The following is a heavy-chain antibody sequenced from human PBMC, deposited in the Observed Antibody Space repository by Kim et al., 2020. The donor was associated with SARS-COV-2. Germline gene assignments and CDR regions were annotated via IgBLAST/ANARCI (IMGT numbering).Heavy chain of an antibody. V-gene: IGHV3-21*01. CDR3: ARDRSGCSGGSCYLYPDAFDI. Sequence: GGSLRLACAASGFTFSSYSMNWVRQAPGKGLEWVSSISSSSSYIYYADSVKGRFTISRDNAKNSLYLQMNSLRAEDTAVYYCARDRSGCSGGSCYLYPDAFDIWGQGTMVTVSS. CDR1: GFTFSSYS. J-gene: IGHJ3*02. CDR2: ISSSSSYI. D-gene: IGHD2-15*01.